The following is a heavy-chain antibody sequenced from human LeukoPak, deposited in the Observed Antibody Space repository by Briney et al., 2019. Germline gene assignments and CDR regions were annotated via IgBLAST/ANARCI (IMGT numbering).Heavy chain of an antibody. V-gene: IGHV3-23*01. D-gene: IGHD6-6*01. CDR3: ANDYISSAYFEY. CDR1: GFTFSSYV. Sequence: GGSLRLSCEASGFTFSSYVMSWVRQAPGKGLEWVSSISNSGSSMLHADSVEGRFTISRDNSKNTLYLQMNSLRPEDTAVYSCANDYISSAYFEYWGQGTPVTVSS. J-gene: IGHJ4*02. CDR2: ISNSGSSM.